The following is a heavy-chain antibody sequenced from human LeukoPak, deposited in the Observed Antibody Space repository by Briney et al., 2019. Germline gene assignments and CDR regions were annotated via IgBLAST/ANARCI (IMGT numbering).Heavy chain of an antibody. CDR3: ASFRWYYDSSGYYPDY. CDR1: GGSISSSSYY. CDR2: IYYSGST. J-gene: IGHJ4*02. D-gene: IGHD3-22*01. Sequence: SETLSLTCTVSGGSISSSSYYWGWIRQPPGKGLEWIGSIYYSGSTYYNPSLKSRVTISVDTSKNQFSLKLSSVTAAATAVYYCASFRWYYDSSGYYPDYWGQGTLVTVSS. V-gene: IGHV4-39*07.